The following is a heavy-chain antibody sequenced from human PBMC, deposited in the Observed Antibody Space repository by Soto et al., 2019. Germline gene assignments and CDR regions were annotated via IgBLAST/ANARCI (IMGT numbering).Heavy chain of an antibody. J-gene: IGHJ4*02. CDR1: GFLFTDYY. CDR2: IDGSSDYT. CDR3: ARDLRFSSTNYFDF. Sequence: PGGSLRLSCTASGFLFTDYYMSWIRQPPGKGLEWLAYIDGSSDYTNSADSVKGRFTISSDNAKNSVFLQMNNLRADDTAVYYCARDLRFSSTNYFDFWGRGTLVTVSS. D-gene: IGHD2-8*01. V-gene: IGHV3-11*06.